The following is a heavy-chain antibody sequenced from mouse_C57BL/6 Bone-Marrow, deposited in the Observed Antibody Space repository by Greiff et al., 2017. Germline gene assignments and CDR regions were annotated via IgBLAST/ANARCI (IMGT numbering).Heavy chain of an antibody. CDR1: GYTFTSYW. Sequence: QVQLQQPGAELVKPGASVKLSCKASGYTFTSYWMHWVKQRPGQGLEWIGMIHPNSGSTNYNEKFKSKATLTVDKSSSTAYMQLSSLTSEDSAVYYCAAWLLYWYFDVWGTGTTVTVSS. CDR3: AAWLLYWYFDV. J-gene: IGHJ1*03. V-gene: IGHV1-64*01. CDR2: IHPNSGST. D-gene: IGHD2-3*01.